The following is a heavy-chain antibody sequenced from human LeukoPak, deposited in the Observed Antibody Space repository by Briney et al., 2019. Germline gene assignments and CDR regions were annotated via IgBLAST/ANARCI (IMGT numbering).Heavy chain of an antibody. CDR2: INPNSGGT. CDR3: ASCYDFWSRDYYGMDV. J-gene: IGHJ6*02. V-gene: IGHV1-2*02. CDR1: GYPFTGYY. Sequence: ASVKVSCTASGYPFTGYYMHWVRQAPGQGLEWMGWINPNSGGTNYAQKFQGRVTMTRDTSISTAYMELSRLRSDDTAVYYCASCYDFWSRDYYGMDVWGQGTTVTVSS. D-gene: IGHD3-3*01.